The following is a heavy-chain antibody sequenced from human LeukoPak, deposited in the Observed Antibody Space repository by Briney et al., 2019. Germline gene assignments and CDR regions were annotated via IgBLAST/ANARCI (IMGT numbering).Heavy chain of an antibody. Sequence: ASVKVSXKASGYTFTGYYMHWVRQAPGQGLEWMGRISPNSGGTNYAQKLQGRVTMTRDTSISTAYMELSRLRSDDTAVYYCARDYEGGELLYHYWGQGTLVTVSS. J-gene: IGHJ4*02. CDR1: GYTFTGYY. D-gene: IGHD1-26*01. CDR3: ARDYEGGELLYHY. V-gene: IGHV1-2*06. CDR2: ISPNSGGT.